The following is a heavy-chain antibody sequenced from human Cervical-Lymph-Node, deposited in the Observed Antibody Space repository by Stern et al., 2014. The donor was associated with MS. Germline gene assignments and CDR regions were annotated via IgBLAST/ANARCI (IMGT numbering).Heavy chain of an antibody. CDR3: ARDRGSSGCPPHNWFDP. D-gene: IGHD6-19*01. Sequence: EQLVESGAEVKKPGASEQGSCKASGCTFSSHVISWVRQVPGQGLEWMGGIIPFFGTANYAQKFLSRVTITADESTSTACMELSSVRSEHTAVYYCARDRGSSGCPPHNWFDPWCQGTLVTVSS. V-gene: IGHV1-69*01. CDR2: IIPFFGTA. CDR1: GCTFSSHV. J-gene: IGHJ5*02.